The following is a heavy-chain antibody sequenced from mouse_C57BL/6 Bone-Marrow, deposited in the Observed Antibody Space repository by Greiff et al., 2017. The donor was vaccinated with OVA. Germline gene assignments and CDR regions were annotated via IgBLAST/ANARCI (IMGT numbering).Heavy chain of an antibody. CDR2: IHPNSGST. CDR3: ARDGYDWGYYYAMDY. CDR1: GYTFTSYW. Sequence: QVQLQQPGAELVKPGASVKLSCKASGYTFTSYWMHWVKQRPGQGLEWIGMIHPNSGSTNYNEKFKSKATLTVDKSSSTAYMQLSSLTSEDSAVYYCARDGYDWGYYYAMDYWGQGTSVTVSS. V-gene: IGHV1-64*01. J-gene: IGHJ4*01. D-gene: IGHD2-2*01.